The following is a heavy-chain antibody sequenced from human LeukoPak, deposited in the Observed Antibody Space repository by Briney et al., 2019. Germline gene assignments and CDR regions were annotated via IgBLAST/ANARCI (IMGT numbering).Heavy chain of an antibody. J-gene: IGHJ4*02. CDR2: IYRDGRT. V-gene: IGHV3-66*01. CDR1: GFTFSKAW. Sequence: PGGSQRLSCAASGFTFSKAWMSWVRQAPGKGLEWVSLIYRDGRTYYADSVKGRFTISRDNSKNTLYLQMNSLRAEDTAVYYCARDAYYCGQGTLVTVSS. CDR3: ARDAYY.